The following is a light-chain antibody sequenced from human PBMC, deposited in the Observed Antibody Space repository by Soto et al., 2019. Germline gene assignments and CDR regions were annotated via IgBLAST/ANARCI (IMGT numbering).Light chain of an antibody. Sequence: QSVLTQPASVSGSPGQSITISCTGTSSDVGVYNFVSWHQQHPGKAPKLMIYNVYDRPSGISYRFSGSKSGNTASLTISGLQGEDEADYYCSAYTVSRTYVFGTGTTVTVL. CDR1: SSDVGVYNF. CDR3: SAYTVSRTYV. CDR2: NVY. J-gene: IGLJ1*01. V-gene: IGLV2-14*03.